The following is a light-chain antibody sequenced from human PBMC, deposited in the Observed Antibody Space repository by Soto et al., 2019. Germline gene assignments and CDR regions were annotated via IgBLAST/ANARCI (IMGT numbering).Light chain of an antibody. V-gene: IGLV2-14*01. CDR2: EVS. CDR3: SSYTSSSTLVV. Sequence: QSALTQPASVSGSPGQSITISCTGTSSDAGGYNYVSWYQQHPGKAPKLMIYEVSNRSSGVSNRFSGYKSGNTASLNISGLQAEDEDDYYCSSYTSSSTLVVFGGGTKLTVL. CDR1: SSDAGGYNY. J-gene: IGLJ2*01.